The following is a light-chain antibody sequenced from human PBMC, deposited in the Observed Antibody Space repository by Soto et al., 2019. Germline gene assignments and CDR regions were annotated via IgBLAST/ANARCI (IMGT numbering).Light chain of an antibody. CDR2: SNN. V-gene: IGLV1-44*01. CDR1: SSNIGTKT. J-gene: IGLJ2*01. Sequence: QSVLTQPPTASGIPGQRVTISCSGSSSNIGTKTVNWYQQLPGTAPKLLIYSNNQRPSGVPDRFSGSKSGTSASLAISGLQSEDEAEYYCAAWDNSLSGVVFGGGNKLTVL. CDR3: AAWDNSLSGVV.